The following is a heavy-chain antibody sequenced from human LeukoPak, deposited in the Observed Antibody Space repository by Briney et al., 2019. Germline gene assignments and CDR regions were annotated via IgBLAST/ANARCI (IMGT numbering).Heavy chain of an antibody. CDR3: ARGDIKERVQDAFDI. CDR1: GYTFTSYA. J-gene: IGHJ3*02. CDR2: INTNTGNP. Sequence: GASVKVSCKASGYTFTSYAMNWVRQAPGQGLEWMGWINTNTGNPTYAQGFTGRFVFSLDTSVSTAYLQISSLKAEDTAVYYCARGDIKERVQDAFDIWGQGTMVTVSS. D-gene: IGHD3-10*01. V-gene: IGHV7-4-1*02.